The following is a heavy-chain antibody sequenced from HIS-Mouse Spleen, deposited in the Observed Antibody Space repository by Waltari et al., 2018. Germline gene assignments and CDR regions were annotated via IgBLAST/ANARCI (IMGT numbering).Heavy chain of an antibody. CDR2: ISYDGSNK. J-gene: IGHJ3*02. V-gene: IGHV3-30*04. D-gene: IGHD6-6*01. CDR1: GFTFSSDA. CDR3: ARDLASSSSLAFDI. Sequence: QVQLVESGGGVVQPGRSLRLSCSASGFTFSSDAMHWVRQAPGKGLEWVAVISYDGSNKYYADSVKGRFTISRDNSKNTLYLQMNSLRAEDTAVYYCARDLASSSSLAFDIWGQGTMVTVSS.